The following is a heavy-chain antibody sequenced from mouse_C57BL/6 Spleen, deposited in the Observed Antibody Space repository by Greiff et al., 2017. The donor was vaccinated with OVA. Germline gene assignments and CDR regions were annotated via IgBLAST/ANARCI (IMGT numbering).Heavy chain of an antibody. CDR3: ARHSDSCNPYYFDD. V-gene: IGHV5S21*01. D-gene: IGHD1-1*01. Sequence: EVQLVESGAGLVKPGGSLKLSCAASGFTFSSYTMSWVRQTPEQRLEWVAYISRGGGYTYYTDNVKGRFTISGDNARNTLYLQMSSLKSEDTAMYYCARHSDSCNPYYFDDWGTGTTVTVSS. CDR2: ISRGGGYT. CDR1: GFTFSSYT. J-gene: IGHJ1*03.